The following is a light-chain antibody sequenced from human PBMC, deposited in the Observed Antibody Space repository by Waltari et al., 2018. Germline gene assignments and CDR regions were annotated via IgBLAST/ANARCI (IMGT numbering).Light chain of an antibody. J-gene: IGKJ1*01. CDR1: QSVFYNSNKKDY. CDR2: WGS. CDR3: EQYYADPRT. V-gene: IGKV4-1*01. Sequence: DFVMTESPDSLSLSLGEMATINCKSSQSVFYNSNKKDYLDWYQKRAGQPPKLLIYWGSVRASGVPDRFSGSGSGTDFTLTISDLQAEDLAVYYCEQYYADPRTFGQGTKVEVK.